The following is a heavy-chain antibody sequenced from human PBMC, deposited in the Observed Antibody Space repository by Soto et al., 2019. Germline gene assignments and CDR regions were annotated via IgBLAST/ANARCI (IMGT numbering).Heavy chain of an antibody. D-gene: IGHD3-10*01. CDR2: MYNSGNT. CDR3: ARSILLWFGELLWNWFDP. Sequence: ASETLSLTCTVSGGSISTDDFYWSWIRQPPGKGLEWIGYMYNSGNTYFNPPLKSRVTISIDTSKNQLSLKMTSMTAADTAVYYCARSILLWFGELLWNWFDPWGQGTLVTVSS. V-gene: IGHV4-30-4*01. J-gene: IGHJ5*02. CDR1: GGSISTDDFY.